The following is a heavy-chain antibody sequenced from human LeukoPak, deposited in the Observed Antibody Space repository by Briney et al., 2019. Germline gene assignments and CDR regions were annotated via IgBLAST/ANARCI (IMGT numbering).Heavy chain of an antibody. CDR1: GFTFSSYS. V-gene: IGHV3-21*01. D-gene: IGHD5-18*01. CDR2: VSSSSSYI. CDR3: ARGGYSYGGTFY. J-gene: IGHJ4*02. Sequence: GGSLRLSCAASGFTFSSYSMNWVRQAPGKGLEWASSVSSSSSYIYYADSVKGRFTISRDNAKISLYLQMNSLRAEDTAVYYCARGGYSYGGTFYWGQGTLVTVSS.